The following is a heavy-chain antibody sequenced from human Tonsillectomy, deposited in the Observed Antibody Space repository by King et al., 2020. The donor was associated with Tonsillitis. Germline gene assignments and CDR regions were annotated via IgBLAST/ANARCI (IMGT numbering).Heavy chain of an antibody. CDR2: ISGSGGDT. J-gene: IGHJ4*02. CDR1: GFTFSSYA. V-gene: IGHV3-23*04. D-gene: IGHD6-19*01. Sequence: QLVQSGGGLVQPGGSLRLSCAASGFTFSSYAMSWVRQAPGKGLEWVSGISGSGGDTYFADPVKDRFTISRDNSMNTLYLQMNSLRAEDTAVYYFAKGAAGIAVAGSGAFDYWGQGTLVTVSS. CDR3: AKGAAGIAVAGSGAFDY.